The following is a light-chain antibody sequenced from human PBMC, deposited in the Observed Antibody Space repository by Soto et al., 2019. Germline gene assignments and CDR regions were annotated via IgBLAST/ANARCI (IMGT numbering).Light chain of an antibody. J-gene: IGLJ1*01. CDR1: SSDVGGYNY. V-gene: IGLV2-8*01. CDR2: EVS. CDR3: SSYAGSNIHYV. Sequence: QSVLTQPPSASGSPGQSVTISWTGTSSDVGGYNYVSWYQQHPGKAPKLIIYEVSKRPSGVPDRFSGSKSGSTASLTVSGLQAEDEADYYCSSYAGSNIHYVFGTGTKVTVL.